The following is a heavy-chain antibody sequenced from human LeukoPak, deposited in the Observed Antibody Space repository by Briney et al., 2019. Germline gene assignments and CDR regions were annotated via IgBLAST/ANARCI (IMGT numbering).Heavy chain of an antibody. V-gene: IGHV4-39*01. CDR2: IYYSGST. CDR1: GGSISSTSYY. CDR3: ARQEHDSSGYDNLWYFDL. D-gene: IGHD3-22*01. Sequence: PSETLSLTCTVSGGSISSTSYYWGWIRQPPGKGLEWIGSIYYSGSTHYNPSLKSRVTISVDTSKNQFSLRLSSVTAADTAVYFCARQEHDSSGYDNLWYFDLWGRGTLVTVSS. J-gene: IGHJ2*01.